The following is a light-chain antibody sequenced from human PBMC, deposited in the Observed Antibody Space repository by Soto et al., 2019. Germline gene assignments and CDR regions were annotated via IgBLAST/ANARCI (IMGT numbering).Light chain of an antibody. CDR1: QSVSRY. J-gene: IGKJ1*01. CDR3: HQRRKWPWT. Sequence: EIFLTQSPGTLSLSPGARATLSCRASQSVSRYLAWYQHKVGQAPRLLIYAASSRATGIPARFSGSGSGTDFTLTISSLEPEDFAVYYGHQRRKWPWT. V-gene: IGKV3-11*01. CDR2: AAS.